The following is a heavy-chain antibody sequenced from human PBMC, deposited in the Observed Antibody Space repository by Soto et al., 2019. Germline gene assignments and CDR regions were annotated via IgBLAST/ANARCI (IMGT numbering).Heavy chain of an antibody. CDR2: INSDGSST. D-gene: IGHD6-19*01. CDR3: ARVGAGLRAFDI. V-gene: IGHV3-74*01. Sequence: GGSLRLSCAASGFTFSNYLMHWVRQAPGKGLVWVSRINSDGSSTAYADSVKGRFTISRDNAKNTLYLQMNSLRAEDTAVYYCARVGAGLRAFDIWGQGTMVTVSS. J-gene: IGHJ3*02. CDR1: GFTFSNYL.